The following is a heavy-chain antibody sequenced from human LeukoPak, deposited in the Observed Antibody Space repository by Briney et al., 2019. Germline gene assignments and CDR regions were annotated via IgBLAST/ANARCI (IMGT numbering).Heavy chain of an antibody. CDR1: GFTFSRHD. CDR2: IRYDGSNN. D-gene: IGHD2-15*01. Sequence: GGTLRLSCAAYGFTFSRHDMHWVRQAPGKGLEWVGYIRYDGSNNYNADPEKGRFTISRDNSENTLYLQMNSLRPEDTAVYYCAKGFYYCSDGCPQYYYSMDVWGKGTTVIVSS. J-gene: IGHJ6*03. CDR3: AKGFYYCSDGCPQYYYSMDV. V-gene: IGHV3-30*02.